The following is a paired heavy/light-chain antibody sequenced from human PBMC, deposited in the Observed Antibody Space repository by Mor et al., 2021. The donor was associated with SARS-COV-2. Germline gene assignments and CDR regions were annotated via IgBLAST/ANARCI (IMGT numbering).Heavy chain of an antibody. CDR1: ENWVSRHY. D-gene: IGHD1-1*01. V-gene: IGHV1-46*01. Sequence: QVQLMQSAPELKKPQDSVKLSCKASENWVSRHYIHWVRLAPGQGLQWLAMVSLSDGDAKYAQALEGRFSVTRDTSTSTVYAELTALTPADTATYFCVRGPRNEDAGLVDRYYNGLDVWGQGTTVTVS. J-gene: IGHJ6*02. CDR2: VSLSDGDA. CDR3: VRGPRNEDAGLVDRYYNGLDV.
Light chain of an antibody. V-gene: IGLV10-54*01. CDR3: STWDSSLNTVV. J-gene: IGLJ2*01. CDR2: RNH. CDR1: KANVGEHG. Sequence: QAGLTQPPSVSKALGQTATVACIGDKANVGEHGAAWLQHRQGHRPKLLIYRNHSRPSGISERFSTFKSQNKTFLTVSGLRSDDEADYYCSTWDSSLNTVVFGGGTKLTVL.